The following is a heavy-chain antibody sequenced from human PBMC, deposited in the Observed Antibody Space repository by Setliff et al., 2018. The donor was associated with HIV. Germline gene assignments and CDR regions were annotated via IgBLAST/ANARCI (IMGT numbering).Heavy chain of an antibody. CDR2: IIPSLGTA. D-gene: IGHD5-12*01. CDR3: ARDAGYSGYAWNY. CDR1: GDTFSSYT. V-gene: IGHV1-69*13. J-gene: IGHJ4*02. Sequence: GASVKVSCKSSGDTFSSYTITWVRQAPGQGLEWMGGIIPSLGTANYAQRFQGRVTFTADESTSTVYMELSSLRSEDTAMYYCARDAGYSGYAWNYWGQGTLVTVSS.